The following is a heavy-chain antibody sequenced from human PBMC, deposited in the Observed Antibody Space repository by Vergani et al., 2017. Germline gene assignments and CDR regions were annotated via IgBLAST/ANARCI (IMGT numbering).Heavy chain of an antibody. V-gene: IGHV3-23*01. CDR2: ISGSGGST. Sequence: EVQLLESGGGLVQPGGSLRLSCAASGFTFSSYAMSWVRQAPGKGLEWVSAISGSGGSTYYADSVKGLFTISRDNSQNTLYLQMNSLSAEDTAVYYCAKDGEDSYGYDYWGQGTLVTVSS. CDR1: GFTFSSYA. CDR3: AKDGEDSYGYDY. D-gene: IGHD5-18*01. J-gene: IGHJ4*02.